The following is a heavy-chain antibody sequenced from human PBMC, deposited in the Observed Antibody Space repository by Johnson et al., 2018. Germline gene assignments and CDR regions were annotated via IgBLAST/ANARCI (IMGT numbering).Heavy chain of an antibody. D-gene: IGHD3-3*01. CDR1: GDSISNIYW. CDR3: TTTRSVFWSGYRY. CDR2: ISHRGNT. J-gene: IGHJ4*02. V-gene: IGHV4-4*02. Sequence: VQLVETGPGLVKPSGTLSLTCTVSGDSISNIYWWTWVRQPPGEGLEWIGEISHRGNTNYNPSLNSRVTISLDRSKNHFSLDLNFVTAADTAVYYCTTTRSVFWSGYRYWGQGSLVTVSS.